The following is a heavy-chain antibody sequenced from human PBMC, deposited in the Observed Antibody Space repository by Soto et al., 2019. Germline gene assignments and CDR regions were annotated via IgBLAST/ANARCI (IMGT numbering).Heavy chain of an antibody. Sequence: ASVKVSCKASGDTFRSYSISWVRQAPGQGLEWMGGIIPIFGTANYAQKFKGRVTITADKSTSTAYMELISLRSEDTAMYYCARGWYYYDSSGYAFDYWGQGTQVTVSS. J-gene: IGHJ4*02. D-gene: IGHD3-22*01. CDR2: IIPIFGTA. V-gene: IGHV1-69*06. CDR1: GDTFRSYS. CDR3: ARGWYYYDSSGYAFDY.